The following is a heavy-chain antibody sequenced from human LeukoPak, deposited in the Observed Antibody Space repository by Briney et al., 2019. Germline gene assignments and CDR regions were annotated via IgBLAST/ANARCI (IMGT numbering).Heavy chain of an antibody. CDR2: ISISGYST. CDR3: ARRYDFWSGYYGWFDP. Sequence: GGSLRLSCADSRYTFNNYYMSWSRRAPGKGLEGISYISISGYSTYYADSVKGRFTISRDNAKNSLYLQMNNLRPEDTAFYYCARRYDFWSGYYGWFDPWGQGTLVTVSS. CDR1: RYTFNNYY. V-gene: IGHV3-11*04. J-gene: IGHJ5*02. D-gene: IGHD3-3*01.